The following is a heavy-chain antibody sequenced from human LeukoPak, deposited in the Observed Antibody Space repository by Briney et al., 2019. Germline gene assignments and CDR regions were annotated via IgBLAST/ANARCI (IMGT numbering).Heavy chain of an antibody. D-gene: IGHD3-22*01. CDR1: GGSISSSSYY. CDR3: ARASYSYDINGWVPFDY. V-gene: IGHV4-39*01. CDR2: IYYSGST. Sequence: SETLSLTCTVSGGSISSSSYYWGWIRQPPGKGLEWIGSIYYSGSTYYNPSLKSRVTISVDTSKNQSSLKMSSVTAADTAVYYCARASYSYDINGWVPFDYWGQGTLVTVSS. J-gene: IGHJ4*02.